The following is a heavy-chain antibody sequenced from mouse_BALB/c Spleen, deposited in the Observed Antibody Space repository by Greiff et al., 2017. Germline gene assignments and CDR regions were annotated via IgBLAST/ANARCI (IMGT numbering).Heavy chain of an antibody. CDR2: ISSGSSTI. Sequence: EVQRVESGGGLVQPGGSRKLSCAASGFTFSSFGMHWVRQAPEKGLEWAAYISSGSSTIYYAATVKGRFTISRDNPKNPLFLQMTSLRSEDTAMYYCARSRLLRLPYFDYWGQGTTLTVSS. V-gene: IGHV5-17*02. CDR3: ARSRLLRLPYFDY. D-gene: IGHD1-2*01. J-gene: IGHJ2*01. CDR1: GFTFSSFG.